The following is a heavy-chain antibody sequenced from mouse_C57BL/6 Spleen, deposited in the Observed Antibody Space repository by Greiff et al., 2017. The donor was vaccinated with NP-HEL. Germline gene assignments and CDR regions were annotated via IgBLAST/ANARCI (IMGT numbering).Heavy chain of an antibody. D-gene: IGHD2-2*01. J-gene: IGHJ4*01. V-gene: IGHV1-42*01. CDR2: INPSPGGT. CDR1: GYSFTGSY. Sequence: EVQLQESGPELVKPGASVKISCKASGYSFTGSYMNWVKQSPEKSLEWIGEINPSPGGTTYKQTFKDKATLTADKSSSPAYMQLKSLTSEYSAVYYCARWGGYDDYAMDYWGQGTSVTVSS. CDR3: ARWGGYDDYAMDY.